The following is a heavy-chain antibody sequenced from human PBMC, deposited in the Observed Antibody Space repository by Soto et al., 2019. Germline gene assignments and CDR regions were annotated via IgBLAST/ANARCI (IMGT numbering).Heavy chain of an antibody. V-gene: IGHV3-23*01. D-gene: IGHD3-22*01. Sequence: GGSLRLSCAASGFTFSSYAMSWVRQAPGKGLEWVSAISGSGGSTYYADSVKGRFTISRDNSKNTLYLQMNSLRAEDTAVYYCAKDWPEYYDSSGYYYYYYGMDVWGQGTTVTVSS. CDR1: GFTFSSYA. J-gene: IGHJ6*02. CDR3: AKDWPEYYDSSGYYYYYYGMDV. CDR2: ISGSGGST.